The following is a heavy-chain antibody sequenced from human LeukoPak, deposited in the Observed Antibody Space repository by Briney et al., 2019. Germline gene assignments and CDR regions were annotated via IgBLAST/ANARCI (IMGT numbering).Heavy chain of an antibody. Sequence: PSETLSLTCGVYGGSFSGYYWSWIRQPPGKGLEWIGEINHSGSTNYNPSLKSRVTISVDTSKNQFSLKLSSVTAADTAVYYCARGRYSLVVPYYFDYWGQGTLVTVSS. J-gene: IGHJ4*02. CDR1: GGSFSGYY. D-gene: IGHD2-2*01. CDR2: INHSGST. CDR3: ARGRYSLVVPYYFDY. V-gene: IGHV4-34*01.